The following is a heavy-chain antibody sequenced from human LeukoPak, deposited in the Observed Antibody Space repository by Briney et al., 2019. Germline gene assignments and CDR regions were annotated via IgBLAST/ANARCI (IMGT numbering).Heavy chain of an antibody. CDR3: ARASGSYYFDY. Sequence: GGSLRLSCAASGFTFSSYEMNWVRQAPGKGLEWVSYISSSGSTIYYADSVKGRFTISRDNAKNSLYLQTNSLRAEDTAVYYCARASGSYYFDYWGQGTLVTVSS. V-gene: IGHV3-48*03. CDR1: GFTFSSYE. D-gene: IGHD1-26*01. J-gene: IGHJ4*02. CDR2: ISSSGSTI.